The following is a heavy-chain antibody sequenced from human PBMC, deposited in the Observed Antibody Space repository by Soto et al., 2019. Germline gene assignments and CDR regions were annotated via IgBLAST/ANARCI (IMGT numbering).Heavy chain of an antibody. V-gene: IGHV4-30-4*01. Sequence: PSETLSLTCTVSGGSINSRDYFWTWIRQPPGEGLEWIGYVSYIGSTYYNPSLKSRLSISIDTSKNHFSLKLNSLTAADTAVYYCAGAGLLGGWVCGARGGGLGAGGPGARVTV. CDR3: AGAGLLGGWVCGARGGGLGA. CDR1: GGSINSRDYF. D-gene: IGHD3-16*01. CDR2: VSYIGST. J-gene: IGHJ4*02.